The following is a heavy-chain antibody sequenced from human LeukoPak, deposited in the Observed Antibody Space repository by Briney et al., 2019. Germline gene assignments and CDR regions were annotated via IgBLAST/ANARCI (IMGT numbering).Heavy chain of an antibody. CDR2: IYYSGST. D-gene: IGHD6-6*01. J-gene: IGHJ4*02. Sequence: SETLSLTCTVSGGSISSSSYYWGWIRQPPGKGLEWIGSIYYSGSTYYNPSLKSRVTISVDTSKNQFSLKLSSVTAADTAVYYCARAPSYSSYPDYWGQGTQVTVSS. V-gene: IGHV4-39*07. CDR1: GGSISSSSYY. CDR3: ARAPSYSSYPDY.